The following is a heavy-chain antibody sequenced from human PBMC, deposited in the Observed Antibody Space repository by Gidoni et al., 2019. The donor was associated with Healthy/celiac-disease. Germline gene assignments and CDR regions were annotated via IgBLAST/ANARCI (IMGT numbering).Heavy chain of an antibody. J-gene: IGHJ4*02. CDR3: ARGEDSSSWYRGFDY. CDR2: IRSSSSTI. Sequence: EVQLVESGGGLVQRGGSLRLSGAASGVTFSSYSMNWVRQAPGKGLEWVSYIRSSSSTIYYADSVKGRFTISRDNAKNSLYLQMNSLRAEDTAVYYCARGEDSSSWYRGFDYWGQGTLVTVSS. CDR1: GVTFSSYS. D-gene: IGHD6-13*01. V-gene: IGHV3-48*01.